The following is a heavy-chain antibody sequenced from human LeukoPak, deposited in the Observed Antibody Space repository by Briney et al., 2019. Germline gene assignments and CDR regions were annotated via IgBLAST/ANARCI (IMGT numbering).Heavy chain of an antibody. CDR2: IQYDGNYK. Sequence: PGGSLRLSCAASGFTFSSYGMHWVRQAPGKGLEWVAFIQYDGNYKVYGDSVKGRFTISRDNSKNTVYLQMNSLRPDDTAVYYCAKDSLRERIVGSTTRGVNDYWGQGTLVTVSS. CDR3: AKDSLRERIVGSTTRGVNDY. D-gene: IGHD1-26*01. V-gene: IGHV3-30*02. CDR1: GFTFSSYG. J-gene: IGHJ4*02.